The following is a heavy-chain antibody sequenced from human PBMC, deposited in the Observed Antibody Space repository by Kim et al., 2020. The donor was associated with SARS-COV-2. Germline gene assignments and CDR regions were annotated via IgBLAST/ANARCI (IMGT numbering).Heavy chain of an antibody. J-gene: IGHJ4*02. D-gene: IGHD2-21*02. V-gene: IGHV1-46*01. Sequence: ASVKVSCKASGYTFTSYYMHWVRQAPGQGLEWMGIINPSGGSTSYAQKFQGRVTMTRDTSTSTVYMELSSLRSEDTAVYYCARCFLGGDCYSVSDYWGQGTLVTVSS. CDR1: GYTFTSYY. CDR2: INPSGGST. CDR3: ARCFLGGDCYSVSDY.